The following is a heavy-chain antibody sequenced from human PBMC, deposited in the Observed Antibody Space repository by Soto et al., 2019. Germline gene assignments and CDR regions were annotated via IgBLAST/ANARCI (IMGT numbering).Heavy chain of an antibody. CDR2: IWHDGSNR. D-gene: IGHD6-13*01. J-gene: IGHJ4*01. V-gene: IGHV3-33*01. Sequence: QVQLVESGGGVVQPGTSLRLSCAASGLTFSNYGMHWVRQAPGKGLEWVALIWHDGSNRYYADSVKGRFTISRDKSKNPMYLLRNSLRAEDTASYYCAREVLAMEEGIASTGMVGWGHGTQVAVSS. CDR3: AREVLAMEEGIASTGMVG. CDR1: GLTFSNYG.